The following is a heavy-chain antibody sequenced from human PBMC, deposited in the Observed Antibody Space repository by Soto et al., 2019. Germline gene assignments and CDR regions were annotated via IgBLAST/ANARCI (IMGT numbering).Heavy chain of an antibody. CDR3: ARDMDTIFGVVIIPVFSDY. Sequence: ASVKVSCKASGYTFTSYGISWVRQAPGQGLEWMGWISAYNGNTNCAQKLQGRATMTTDTSTSTAYMELRSLRSDDTAVYYCARDMDTIFGVVIIPVFSDYWGQGTLVTVSS. CDR1: GYTFTSYG. V-gene: IGHV1-18*01. J-gene: IGHJ4*02. D-gene: IGHD3-3*01. CDR2: ISAYNGNT.